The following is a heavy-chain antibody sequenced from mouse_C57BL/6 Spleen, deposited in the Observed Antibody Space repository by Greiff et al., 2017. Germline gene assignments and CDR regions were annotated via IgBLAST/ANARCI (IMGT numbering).Heavy chain of an antibody. CDR1: GYTFTSYW. CDR2: IHPNSGST. J-gene: IGHJ3*01. V-gene: IGHV1-64*01. CDR3: AREEGWFAY. Sequence: QVQLKQPGAELVKPGASVKLSCKASGYTFTSYWMHWVKQRPGQGLEWIGMIHPNSGSTNYNEKFKSKATLTVDKSSSTAYMQLSSLTSEDSAVYYCAREEGWFAYWGQGTLVTVSA.